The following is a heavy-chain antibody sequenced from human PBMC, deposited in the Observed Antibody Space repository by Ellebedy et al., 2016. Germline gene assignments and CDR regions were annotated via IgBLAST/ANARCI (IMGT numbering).Heavy chain of an antibody. CDR3: ARDPSTPYSGYDFDYFDY. D-gene: IGHD5-12*01. CDR2: IYYSGST. Sequence: SETLSLXXTVSGGSISSSSYYWGWIRQPPGKGLEWIGYIYYSGSTNYNPSLKSRVTISVDTSKNQFSLKLSSVTAADTAVYYCARDPSTPYSGYDFDYFDYWGQGTLVTVSS. CDR1: GGSISSSSYY. V-gene: IGHV4-61*01. J-gene: IGHJ4*02.